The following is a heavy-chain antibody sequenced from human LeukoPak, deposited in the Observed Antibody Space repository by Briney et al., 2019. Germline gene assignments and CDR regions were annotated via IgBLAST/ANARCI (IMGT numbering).Heavy chain of an antibody. D-gene: IGHD1-7*01. CDR3: ARKQTGTMYDV. CDR1: GRSISSSSYY. J-gene: IGHJ4*02. Sequence: PSETLSLTCIVPGRSISSSSYYWAWIRQSPGKGLEWIGTFSSGGSAYYNPSLTSRVSISKDTSDNQFSLRLYSVTAADTAVYYCARKQTGTMYDVWGQGTQVTVSS. V-gene: IGHV4-39*07. CDR2: FSSGGSA.